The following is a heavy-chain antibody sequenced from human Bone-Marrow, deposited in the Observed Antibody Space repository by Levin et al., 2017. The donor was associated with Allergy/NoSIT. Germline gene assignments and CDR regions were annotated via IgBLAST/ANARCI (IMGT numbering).Heavy chain of an antibody. CDR1: GGSISSGDYY. Sequence: SETLSLTCTVSGGSISSGDYYWSWIRQPPGKGLEWIGYIYYSGSTYYNPSLKSRVTISVDTSKNQLSLKLSSVTAADTAVYYCARVVYYDSRGYYRYYFDFWGQGTLVTVSS. D-gene: IGHD3-22*01. V-gene: IGHV4-30-4*01. CDR3: ARVVYYDSRGYYRYYFDF. J-gene: IGHJ4*02. CDR2: IYYSGST.